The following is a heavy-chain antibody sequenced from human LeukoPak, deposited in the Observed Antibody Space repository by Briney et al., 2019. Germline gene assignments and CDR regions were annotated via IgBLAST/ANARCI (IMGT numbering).Heavy chain of an antibody. D-gene: IGHD3-16*01. J-gene: IGHJ4*02. CDR1: GFTFSSSA. CDR2: ISNNGGYT. V-gene: IGHV3-23*01. Sequence: GGSLRLSCAASGFTFSSSAMSWVRQAPGKGLEWVSAISNNGGYTYYADSVQGRFTISRDNSKSTLCLQMNSLRAEDTAVYYCARGGDYWGQGTLVTVSS. CDR3: ARGGDY.